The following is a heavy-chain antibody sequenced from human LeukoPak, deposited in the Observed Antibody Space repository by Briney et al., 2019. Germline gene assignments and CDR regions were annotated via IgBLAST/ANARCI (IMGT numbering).Heavy chain of an antibody. D-gene: IGHD6-13*01. J-gene: IGHJ4*02. V-gene: IGHV4-59*01. CDR1: GGSISSYH. CDR3: ARERAAVGRLRFDH. CDR2: FYYSGST. Sequence: SETLSLTCTVSGGSISSYHWSWIRQPPGKGLEWIGIFYYSGSTNYNPSLKGRLTMSVDTSKNQFSLKLTFVTAADTAVYYCARERAAVGRLRFDHWGQGSLDTVSS.